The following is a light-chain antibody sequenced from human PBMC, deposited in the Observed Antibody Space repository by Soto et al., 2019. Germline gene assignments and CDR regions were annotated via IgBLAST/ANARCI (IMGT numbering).Light chain of an antibody. CDR1: SSEVGGYNY. CDR3: SSYTSGFYV. Sequence: QSVLTQPAPLSWSPGQSITISCPGNSSEVGGYNYVSWYQQHPGKAPKLIIYYVSDRPSRGSNRLSCSQFGQTASPTIPWLKVEDEVDYYCSSYTSGFYVFGTGTKVTVL. V-gene: IGLV2-14*03. CDR2: YVS. J-gene: IGLJ1*01.